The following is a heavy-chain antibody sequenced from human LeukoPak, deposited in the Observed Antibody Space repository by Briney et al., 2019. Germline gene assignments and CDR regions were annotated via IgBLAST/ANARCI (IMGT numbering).Heavy chain of an antibody. CDR2: IYYSGIT. J-gene: IGHJ3*02. Sequence: PSETLSLTCTLSGGSVTTSSFYWAWIRQPPGKGLECIGTIYYSGITYYHSSLKSRVTISVDTSKNQFSLKLNSVTAADTAVYFCAKSGPAAGRPDAFDIWGQGTMVTVYS. V-gene: IGHV4-39*07. D-gene: IGHD2-2*01. CDR1: GGSVTTSSFY. CDR3: AKSGPAAGRPDAFDI.